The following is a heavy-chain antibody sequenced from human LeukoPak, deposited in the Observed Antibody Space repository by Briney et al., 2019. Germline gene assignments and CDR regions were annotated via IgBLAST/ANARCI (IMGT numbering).Heavy chain of an antibody. CDR3: ARTYYYGSGN. V-gene: IGHV4-30-4*07. Sequence: AQTLSLTCVVSGDSISSGGYSWSWIRQTPGKGLEWIAYIHDSGSTYNNPSLKSRLSISIDTSKNQFSLKLNSVTAADTAVYYCARTYYYGSGNWGQGTLVTVSS. CDR1: GDSISSGGYS. CDR2: IHDSGST. J-gene: IGHJ4*02. D-gene: IGHD3-10*01.